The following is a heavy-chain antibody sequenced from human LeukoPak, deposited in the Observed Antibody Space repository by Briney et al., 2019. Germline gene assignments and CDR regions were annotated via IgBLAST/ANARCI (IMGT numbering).Heavy chain of an antibody. D-gene: IGHD6-13*01. J-gene: IGHJ4*02. V-gene: IGHV3-53*01. CDR1: GFTVSSNY. Sequence: PGRSLRLSCAASGFTVSSNYMSWVRQAPGKGLEWVSVIYSGGSTYYADSVKGRFTISRDNSKNTLYLQMNSLRAEDTAVYYCAKDLAAARPYYFDYWGQGTLVTVSS. CDR2: IYSGGST. CDR3: AKDLAAARPYYFDY.